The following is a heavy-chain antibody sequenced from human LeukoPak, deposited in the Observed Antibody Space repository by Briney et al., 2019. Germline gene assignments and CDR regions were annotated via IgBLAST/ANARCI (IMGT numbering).Heavy chain of an antibody. CDR1: GYTFTTYG. CDR3: ARVDTVNYYYYMDV. Sequence: ASVKVSCKASGYTFTTYGISWVRQAPGHGLEWMGWISTFNGHTNYAQSRQDRVTMTTDTSTSTVYMELSNLISDDTAVYYCARVDTVNYYYYMDVWGKGTPVTVSS. D-gene: IGHD5-18*01. CDR2: ISTFNGHT. J-gene: IGHJ6*03. V-gene: IGHV1-18*01.